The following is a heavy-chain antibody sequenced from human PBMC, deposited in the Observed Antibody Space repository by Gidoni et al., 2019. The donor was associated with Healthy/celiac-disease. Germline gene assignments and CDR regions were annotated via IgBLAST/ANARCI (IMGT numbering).Heavy chain of an antibody. V-gene: IGHV3-23*04. D-gene: IGHD3-22*01. CDR2: ISGSGGST. J-gene: IGHJ3*02. CDR1: GFPFSSYA. Sequence: EVKLVESGGGLVQHGGSLRLSCAASGFPFSSYAMRWVRQAPGKGLGWVSAISGSGGSTYYADSVKGRFTISRDNSKNTLYLQMNSLRAEDTAVYYCASPPPRRPRDYYDSSYDAFDIWGQGTMVTVSS. CDR3: ASPPPRRPRDYYDSSYDAFDI.